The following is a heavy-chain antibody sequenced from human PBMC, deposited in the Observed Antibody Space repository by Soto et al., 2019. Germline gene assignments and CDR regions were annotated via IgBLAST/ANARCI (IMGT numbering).Heavy chain of an antibody. D-gene: IGHD3-10*01. CDR1: GFTFSNYW. Sequence: EVLLVESGGGLVQPGGSLRLSCAASGFTFSNYWMHWVRQAPGKGLVWVSRVDPGATRTDYADSVEGRFTVSRDDAENTLHLQMDSLTAEYTGVYYCGRGGQGLADYWGQGTLVTVSS. CDR3: GRGGQGLADY. J-gene: IGHJ4*02. CDR2: VDPGATRT. V-gene: IGHV3-74*01.